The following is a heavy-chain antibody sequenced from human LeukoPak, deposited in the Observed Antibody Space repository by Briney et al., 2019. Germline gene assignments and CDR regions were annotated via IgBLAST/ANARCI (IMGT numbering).Heavy chain of an antibody. V-gene: IGHV1-24*01. Sequence: ASVKVSRKVSGYTLTELSMHWVRQAPGKGLEWMGGFDPEDGETIYAQKFQGRVTMTEDTSTDTAYMELSSLRSEDTAVYYCATFPIAAAEGVFDYWGQGTLVTVSS. J-gene: IGHJ4*02. CDR3: ATFPIAAAEGVFDY. CDR2: FDPEDGET. D-gene: IGHD6-13*01. CDR1: GYTLTELS.